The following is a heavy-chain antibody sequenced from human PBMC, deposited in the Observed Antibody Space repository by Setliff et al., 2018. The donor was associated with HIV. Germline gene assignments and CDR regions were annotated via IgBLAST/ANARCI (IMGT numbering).Heavy chain of an antibody. Sequence: SETLSLTRAVYGGSFSDYYWTWIRQPPGKGLEWIGEITHSGRTNFRPSLRSRVTMSRDTSKNQFSLKLSSVTAADTAVYYCARATATYWYSIPRDYIYHMDVWGEGTTVTVSS. D-gene: IGHD2-8*02. J-gene: IGHJ6*03. CDR1: GGSFSDYY. CDR2: ITHSGRT. V-gene: IGHV4-34*01. CDR3: ARATATYWYSIPRDYIYHMDV.